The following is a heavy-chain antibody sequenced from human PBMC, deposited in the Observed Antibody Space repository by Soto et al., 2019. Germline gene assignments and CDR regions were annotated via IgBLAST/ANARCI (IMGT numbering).Heavy chain of an antibody. CDR2: ISSSSTYI. CDR1: GFTFSGHD. D-gene: IGHD6-13*01. CDR3: ARDQLENDHFYYTDV. Sequence: GGSLRLSCTASGFTFSGHDMKWVRQAPGKGLEWVSSISSSSTYIYYGDSVKGRFTISRDNAKNSLYLQMNSLRAEDTAVYYCARDQLENDHFYYTDVWGKGTTVTVSS. J-gene: IGHJ6*03. V-gene: IGHV3-21*01.